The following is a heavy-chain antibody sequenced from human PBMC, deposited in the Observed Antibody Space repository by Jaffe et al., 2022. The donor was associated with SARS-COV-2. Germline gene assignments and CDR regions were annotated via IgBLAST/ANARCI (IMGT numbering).Heavy chain of an antibody. CDR3: ARGHSSNWYPTVDC. CDR1: GGSISSSRYY. D-gene: IGHD6-13*01. CDR2: IYYSGGT. Sequence: QLQLQESGPGLVKPSETLSLTCTVSGGSISSSRYYWGWIRQPPGKGLEWIGNIYYSGGTHYNPSLKSRVTISVDTSKNQFSLKLNSVNATDTAVYYCARGHSSNWYPTVDCWGQGTLVTVSS. J-gene: IGHJ4*02. V-gene: IGHV4-39*01.